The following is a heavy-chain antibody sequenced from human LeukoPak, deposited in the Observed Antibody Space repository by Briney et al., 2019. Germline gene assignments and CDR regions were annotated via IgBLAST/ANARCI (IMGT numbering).Heavy chain of an antibody. CDR3: ARIRYSENIDY. CDR1: GYSISSGYC. Sequence: SETLSLTCTVSGYSISSGYCWGWIRQPPGKGLEWIGSIYHSGSTYYNPSLKSRVTISVDTSKNQFSLKLSSVTAADTAVYYCARIRYSENIDYWGQGTLVTVSS. J-gene: IGHJ4*02. CDR2: IYHSGST. V-gene: IGHV4-38-2*02. D-gene: IGHD1-1*01.